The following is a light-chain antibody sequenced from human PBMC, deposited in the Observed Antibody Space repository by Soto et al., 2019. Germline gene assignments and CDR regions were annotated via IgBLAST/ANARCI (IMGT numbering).Light chain of an antibody. CDR1: QGISSY. CDR3: QQYYSYNGT. Sequence: AIRMTQSPSSLSASTGDRVTITCRASQGISSYLAWCQQKPGKAPKLLIYAASTLQSGVPSRFSGSGSGTDFTLTISCLQSEDFATYCCQQYYSYNGTFGHGTKVDIK. V-gene: IGKV1-8*01. J-gene: IGKJ3*01. CDR2: AAS.